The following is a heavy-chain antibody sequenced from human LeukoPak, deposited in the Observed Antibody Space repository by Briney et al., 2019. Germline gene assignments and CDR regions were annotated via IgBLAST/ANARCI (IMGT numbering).Heavy chain of an antibody. CDR1: GGSVISGHYC. J-gene: IGHJ5*02. V-gene: IGHV4-39*01. CDR2: VHFNGQT. Sequence: SETLSLTCTVSGGSVISGHYCWGWVRQPPGKGLEWIASVHFNGQTYSNPSLSGRVTMSIDTSKNQFSLKLTSLTAADTAVYYCAKLPTGFPNWLDPWGQGTLVTVSS. D-gene: IGHD3-10*01. CDR3: AKLPTGFPNWLDP.